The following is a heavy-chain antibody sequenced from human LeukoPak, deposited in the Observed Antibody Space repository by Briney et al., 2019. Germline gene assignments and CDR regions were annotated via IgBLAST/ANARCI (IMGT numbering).Heavy chain of an antibody. Sequence: PGGSLRLSCAASGFTFSSYWMHWVRQAPGKGLVWVSRINLDGSSTSYADSVKGRFTISRDNAKNTLYQQMNSLRAEDTAVYYCARVVGRSVDDWGQGTLVTVSS. CDR1: GFTFSSYW. J-gene: IGHJ4*02. D-gene: IGHD2-15*01. CDR2: INLDGSST. CDR3: ARVVGRSVDD. V-gene: IGHV3-74*01.